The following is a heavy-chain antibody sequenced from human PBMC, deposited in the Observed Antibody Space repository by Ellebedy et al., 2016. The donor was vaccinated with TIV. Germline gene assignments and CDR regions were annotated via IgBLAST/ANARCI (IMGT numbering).Heavy chain of an antibody. J-gene: IGHJ4*02. D-gene: IGHD1-26*01. CDR3: AREMLGDNKSFDY. V-gene: IGHV1-2*02. CDR1: GYTFTGHY. CDR2: INPNSGVT. Sequence: ASVKVSXXASGYTFTGHYMHWVRQAPGQGPEWVGCINPNSGVTAYPPKFRGRVTVTRDTSVSIVSMDLSSLRSDDTALYYCAREMLGDNKSFDYWGQGTLVTVSS.